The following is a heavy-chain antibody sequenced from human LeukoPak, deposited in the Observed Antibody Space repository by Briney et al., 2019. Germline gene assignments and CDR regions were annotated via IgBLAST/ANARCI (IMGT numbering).Heavy chain of an antibody. CDR2: IRQDESEK. Sequence: GGSLRLSCTVSGFTFSSYWMTWVRHLPGKGLEWVANIRQDESEKYYADSVKGRFTISRDNAKNSLYLHMNSLRAEDAAVYYCARDSGSAYYYNSGTYYYDSFDFWGQGTTVTVSS. V-gene: IGHV3-7*01. CDR3: ARDSGSAYYYNSGTYYYDSFDF. J-gene: IGHJ3*01. CDR1: GFTFSSYW. D-gene: IGHD3-10*01.